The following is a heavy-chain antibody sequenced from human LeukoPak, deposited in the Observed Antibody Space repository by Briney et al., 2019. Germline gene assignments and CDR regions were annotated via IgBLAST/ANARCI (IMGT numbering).Heavy chain of an antibody. Sequence: PSETLSLTCAVYGGSFSGYYWSWIRQPPGKGLEWIGEINHSGSTNYNPSLKSRVTISVDTSKNQFSLKLSSVTAADTAVYYCARGRGGCSSTSCYSTSWDYWGQGTLVTVSS. CDR1: GGSFSGYY. J-gene: IGHJ4*02. CDR3: ARGRGGCSSTSCYSTSWDY. D-gene: IGHD2-2*01. CDR2: INHSGST. V-gene: IGHV4-34*01.